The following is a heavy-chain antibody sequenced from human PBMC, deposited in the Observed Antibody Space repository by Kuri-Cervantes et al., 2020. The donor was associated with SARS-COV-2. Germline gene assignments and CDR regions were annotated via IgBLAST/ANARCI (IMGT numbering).Heavy chain of an antibody. CDR2: IYYSAGT. D-gene: IGHD5-18*01. V-gene: IGHV4-39*07. J-gene: IGHJ2*01. CDR3: ATAEDTARPWYFDL. CDR1: GGSISSSSYY. Sequence: SETLSLTCTVYGGSISSSSYYWGWIRQPPGKGLEWIGSIYYSAGTNYNPSLKSRVTISVDTSKNQFSLKLSSVTAADTAVYYCATAEDTARPWYFDLWGRGTLVTVYS.